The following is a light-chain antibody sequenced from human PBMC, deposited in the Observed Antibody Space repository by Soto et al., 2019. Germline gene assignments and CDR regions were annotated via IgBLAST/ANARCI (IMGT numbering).Light chain of an antibody. J-gene: IGLJ2*01. CDR3: AAWDDSLNCVV. CDR2: YDD. V-gene: IGLV1-36*01. CDR1: SSNIGNNA. Sequence: QSVLTQPPSVSEAPRQRVTISCSGSSSNIGNNAVNWYQQLPGKAPKLLIYYDDLLPSGVSDRFSCSKSGTSASLAIIGLQSEEEADYYWAAWDDSLNCVVFGGGTKLTVL.